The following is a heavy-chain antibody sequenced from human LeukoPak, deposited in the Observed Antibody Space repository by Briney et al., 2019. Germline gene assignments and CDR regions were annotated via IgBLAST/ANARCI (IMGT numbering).Heavy chain of an antibody. Sequence: GGSLRLSCAASGFTVSSNYMSWVRQAPGKGLEWVSVIYPGGSTYYADSVKGRYTISRDNSKNTLYLQMNSLGAEDTAIYFCARDTGIVGAFDYWGQGTLVTVSS. V-gene: IGHV3-53*01. CDR1: GFTVSSNY. J-gene: IGHJ4*02. CDR3: ARDTGIVGAFDY. D-gene: IGHD1-26*01. CDR2: IYPGGST.